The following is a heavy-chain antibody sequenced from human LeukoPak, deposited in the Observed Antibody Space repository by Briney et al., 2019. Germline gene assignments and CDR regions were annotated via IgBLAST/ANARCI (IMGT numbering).Heavy chain of an antibody. D-gene: IGHD3-22*01. CDR2: LTSSGGSGGVT. CDR3: AKAMSTDHYDSRGFYRVDFDS. V-gene: IGHV3-23*01. Sequence: GGSLRLSCAASGFTFSTYAMSWVRQAPGKGLEWVSALTSSGGSGGVTYYADSVKGRFIISRDNSKSTLYLQLSSLRAEDTAVYYCAKAMSTDHYDSRGFYRVDFDSWGQGTLVTVSS. CDR1: GFTFSTYA. J-gene: IGHJ4*02.